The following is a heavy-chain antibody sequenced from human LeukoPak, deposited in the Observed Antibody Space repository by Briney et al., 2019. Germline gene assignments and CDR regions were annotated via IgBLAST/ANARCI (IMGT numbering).Heavy chain of an antibody. D-gene: IGHD6-6*01. CDR2: IYYSGST. CDR3: AREQLDHYYYYYMDV. Sequence: SSETLSLTCTVSGGSISSSSYYWGWIRQPPGKGLEWIGSIYYSGSTYYNPSLKSRVTISVDTSKNQFSLKLSSVTAADTAVYYCAREQLDHYYYYYMDVWGKGTTVTVSS. CDR1: GGSISSSSYY. J-gene: IGHJ6*03. V-gene: IGHV4-39*07.